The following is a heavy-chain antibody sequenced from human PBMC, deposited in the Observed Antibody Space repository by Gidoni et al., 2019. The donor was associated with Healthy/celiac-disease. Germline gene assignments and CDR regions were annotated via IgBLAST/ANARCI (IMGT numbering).Heavy chain of an antibody. CDR2: ISYDGSNK. CDR3: AKAESLGRYCSSTSCYTLDY. Sequence: QVQLVESGGGVVQPGRSRRLSCAASGFTFSRQGMPWVRQAPGKGLEWVAVISYDGSNKYYAASVKGRFTISRDNSKNTLYLQMNSLRAEDTAVYYCAKAESLGRYCSSTSCYTLDYWGQGTLVTVSS. V-gene: IGHV3-30*18. J-gene: IGHJ4*02. D-gene: IGHD2-2*02. CDR1: GFTFSRQG.